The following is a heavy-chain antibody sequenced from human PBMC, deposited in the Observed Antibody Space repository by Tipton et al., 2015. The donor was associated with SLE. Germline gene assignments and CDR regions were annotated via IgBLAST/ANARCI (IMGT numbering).Heavy chain of an antibody. Sequence: ILSLTCAVYGGSFSGYYWSWIRQPPGKGLEWIGYIYYSGSTYYNPSLKSRVTISVDTSKNQFSLKLSSVTAADTAVYYCARDLSAKNSYYYYYMDVWGKGTTVTVSS. CDR2: IYYSGST. V-gene: IGHV4-30-4*01. J-gene: IGHJ6*03. D-gene: IGHD1-7*01. CDR3: ARDLSAKNSYYYYYMDV. CDR1: GGSFSGYY.